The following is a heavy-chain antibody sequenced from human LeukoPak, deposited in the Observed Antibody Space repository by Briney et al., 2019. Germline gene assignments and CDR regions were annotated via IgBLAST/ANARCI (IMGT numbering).Heavy chain of an antibody. Sequence: GASVKVSCKASGYTFTSYAMHWVRQAPGQRLEWMGWINAGNGNTKYSQKFQGRVTITRDTSASTAYVELSSLRSEDTAVYYCARDSSTDCILDYWGQGTLVTVSS. J-gene: IGHJ4*02. D-gene: IGHD3-9*01. V-gene: IGHV1-3*01. CDR3: ARDSSTDCILDY. CDR2: INAGNGNT. CDR1: GYTFTSYA.